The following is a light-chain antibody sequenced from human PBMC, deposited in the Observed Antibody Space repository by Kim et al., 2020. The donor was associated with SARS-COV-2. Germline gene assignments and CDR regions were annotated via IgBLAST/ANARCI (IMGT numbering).Light chain of an antibody. CDR2: DAS. CDR3: QQHDTLPLT. CDR1: QGISKY. Sequence: DIQMTQSPSSLSASVGDRVTITCQASQGISKYLTWYQQKLGRAPKLLIYDASSLETGVSSRFSGSASGTDFTLTISSLQPEDIATYYCQQHDTLPLTFGQGTRLEIK. V-gene: IGKV1-33*01. J-gene: IGKJ5*01.